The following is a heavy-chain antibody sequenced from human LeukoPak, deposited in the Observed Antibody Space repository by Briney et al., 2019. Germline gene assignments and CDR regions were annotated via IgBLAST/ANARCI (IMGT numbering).Heavy chain of an antibody. CDR1: GGSFGNFY. CDR2: IFYSGST. Sequence: SETLSLTCTLSGGSFGNFYWSWLRQPPGKRLEWIGYIFYSGSTTYNPSFESRVTLSVDTTKNQFLLKMNSVTAADTAVYYCAGTEYNWFDPWGQGIVVTVSS. V-gene: IGHV4-59*01. J-gene: IGHJ5*02. CDR3: AGTEYNWFDP.